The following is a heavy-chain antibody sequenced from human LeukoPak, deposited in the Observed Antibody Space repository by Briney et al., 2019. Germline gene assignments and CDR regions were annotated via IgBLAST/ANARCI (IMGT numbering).Heavy chain of an antibody. CDR3: ARDLWGGSGSGFDY. J-gene: IGHJ4*02. V-gene: IGHV3-7*04. CDR2: IKQDGSDK. Sequence: GGALRLSCAASGFTFSSYWMTWVRQAPGKGLKWVASIKQDGSDKYYVDSVKGRFTISRDNAKNSLYLQMNSLRAEDTAVYYCARDLWGGSGSGFDYWGQGTLVTVSS. CDR1: GFTFSSYW. D-gene: IGHD3-10*01.